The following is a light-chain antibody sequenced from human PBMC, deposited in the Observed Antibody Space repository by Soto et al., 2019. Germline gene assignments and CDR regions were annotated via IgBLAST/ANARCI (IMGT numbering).Light chain of an antibody. Sequence: DIQMPQSPSTLSTSVGHRVPITCRASQSVTTWLAWYQQKPGTAPRLLIHAATSLNPGVPSRFSGSGAGTEFTLTISSLQPADFATYYCQQFYSYPRTFGQGTKVDIK. CDR1: QSVTTW. CDR3: QQFYSYPRT. CDR2: AAT. V-gene: IGKV1-5*01. J-gene: IGKJ1*01.